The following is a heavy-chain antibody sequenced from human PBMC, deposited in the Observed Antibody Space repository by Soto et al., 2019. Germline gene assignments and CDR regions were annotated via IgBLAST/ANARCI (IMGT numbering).Heavy chain of an antibody. V-gene: IGHV4-39*02. Sequence: QLQLQESGPGLLRPSETLSLTCTVSGGSIGSSSYYWGWIRQPPGKGLEWIGNIYYSGNTFYNPSLKSRVTISVDTSKNQFYLHLTSVTAADTAIFYCARESEDLTSNFDYWGQGTLVTVSS. J-gene: IGHJ4*02. CDR1: GGSIGSSSYY. CDR3: ARESEDLTSNFDY. CDR2: IYYSGNT.